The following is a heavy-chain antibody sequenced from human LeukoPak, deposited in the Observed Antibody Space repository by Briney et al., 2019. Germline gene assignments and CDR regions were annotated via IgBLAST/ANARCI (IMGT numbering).Heavy chain of an antibody. CDR1: GYTFTSYD. D-gene: IGHD6-13*01. J-gene: IGHJ4*02. CDR2: MNPNSGNT. Sequence: ASVKVSCKASGYTFTSYDINWVRQATGQGLEWMGWMNPNSGNTGYAQKFQGRVTMTRNTSISTAYMELSGLRSEDTAVYYCARGQIAAAGTNDYWGQGTLVTVSS. CDR3: ARGQIAAAGTNDY. V-gene: IGHV1-8*01.